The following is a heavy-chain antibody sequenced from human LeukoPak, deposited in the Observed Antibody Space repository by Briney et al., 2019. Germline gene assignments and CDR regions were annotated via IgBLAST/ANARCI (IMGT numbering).Heavy chain of an antibody. CDR2: IYYSGST. D-gene: IGHD3-22*01. J-gene: IGHJ5*02. V-gene: IGHV4-30-4*08. Sequence: SQTLSLTXTVSGGSISSGDYYWSWIRQPPGKGLEWIGYIYYSGSTYYNPSLKSRVTISVDTSKNQFSLKLSSVTAADTAVYYCAREWYYYDSSGPGWFDPWGQGTLVTVSS. CDR3: AREWYYYDSSGPGWFDP. CDR1: GGSISSGDYY.